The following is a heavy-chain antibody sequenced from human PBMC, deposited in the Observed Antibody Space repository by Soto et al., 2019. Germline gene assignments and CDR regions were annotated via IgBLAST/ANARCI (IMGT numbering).Heavy chain of an antibody. J-gene: IGHJ4*02. CDR1: GFTLSSYG. CDR2: ISYDGSNK. Sequence: GGALRLSFAASGFTLSSYGMPRVRQAPGKGLEWVAVISYDGSNKYYADSVKGRFTISRDNSKNTLYLQMNSLRAEDTAVYYCAKDHPGIAVAGGWYYFDYWGQGTLVTVSS. V-gene: IGHV3-30*18. D-gene: IGHD6-19*01. CDR3: AKDHPGIAVAGGWYYFDY.